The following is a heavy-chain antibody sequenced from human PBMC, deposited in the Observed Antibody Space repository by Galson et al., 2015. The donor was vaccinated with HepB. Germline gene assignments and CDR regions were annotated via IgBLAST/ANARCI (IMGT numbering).Heavy chain of an antibody. V-gene: IGHV5-10-1*01. Sequence: QSGAEVKKPGESLRISCKGSGYSFTSYWISWVRQMPGKGLEWMGRIDPSDSYTNYSPSFQGHVTISADKSISTAYLQWSSLKASDTAMYYCAGSLITMVREGAGWFDPWGQGTLVTVSS. D-gene: IGHD3-10*01. CDR2: IDPSDSYT. CDR3: AGSLITMVREGAGWFDP. CDR1: GYSFTSYW. J-gene: IGHJ5*02.